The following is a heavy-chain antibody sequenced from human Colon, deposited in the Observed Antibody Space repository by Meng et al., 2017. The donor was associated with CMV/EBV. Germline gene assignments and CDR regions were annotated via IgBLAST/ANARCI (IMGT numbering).Heavy chain of an antibody. Sequence: QFHLMQSGAEMREPGASVKVSCKASGYTFTGYLIHWVRQAPGQGLEWMGWINPYSGDTIYAQKFEVGVTVTRDASITTAYLELSSLKSDDTAVYYCGTFGGDFDYWGQGTLVTVSS. V-gene: IGHV1-2*02. J-gene: IGHJ4*02. CDR2: INPYSGDT. D-gene: IGHD3-3*01. CDR1: GYTFTGYL. CDR3: GTFGGDFDY.